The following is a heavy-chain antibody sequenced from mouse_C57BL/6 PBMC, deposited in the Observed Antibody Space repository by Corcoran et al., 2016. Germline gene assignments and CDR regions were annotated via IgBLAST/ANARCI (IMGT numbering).Heavy chain of an antibody. V-gene: IGHV1-18*01. CDR1: GYTFTDYN. J-gene: IGHJ1*03. CDR3: ARYYGNYYWYFDV. D-gene: IGHD2-1*01. Sequence: EVQLQQSGPELVKPGASVEIPCKASGYTFTDYNMDWVKQSHGKSLEWIGDINPNNGGTIYNQKFKGKATLTVDKSSSTAYMELRSLTSEDTAFYYCARYYGNYYWYFDVWGTGTTVTVSS. CDR2: INPNNGGT.